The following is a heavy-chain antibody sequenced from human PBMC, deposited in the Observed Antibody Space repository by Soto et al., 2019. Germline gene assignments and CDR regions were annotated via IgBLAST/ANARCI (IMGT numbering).Heavy chain of an antibody. V-gene: IGHV4-39*07. D-gene: IGHD5-12*01. J-gene: IGHJ4*02. CDR3: ARVTGGYDIYYFDY. CDR1: GGSISSSSYY. CDR2: IYYSGST. Sequence: PSETLSLTCTFSGGSISSSSYYLGWIRQPPGKGLEWIGSIYYSGSTYYNPSLKSRVTITADESTSTAYMELSSLRSEDTAVYYCARVTGGYDIYYFDYWGQGTLVTVSS.